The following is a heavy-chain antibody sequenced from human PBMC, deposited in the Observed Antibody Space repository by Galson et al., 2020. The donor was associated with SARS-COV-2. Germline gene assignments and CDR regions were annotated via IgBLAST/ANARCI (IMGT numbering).Heavy chain of an antibody. V-gene: IGHV3-72*01. D-gene: IGHD6-13*01. CDR1: GFTFSDNY. CDR3: AREGYSSSRDAFDI. J-gene: IGHJ3*02. CDR2: TRDKANSYTT. Sequence: GGSLRLSCAASGFTFSDNYMDWVRQAPGKGLEWVGRTRDKANSYTTEYAASVKNRFTISRDDSKNSLHLQMDSLKTEDTAVYYCAREGYSSSRDAFDIWGQGTMVTVSS.